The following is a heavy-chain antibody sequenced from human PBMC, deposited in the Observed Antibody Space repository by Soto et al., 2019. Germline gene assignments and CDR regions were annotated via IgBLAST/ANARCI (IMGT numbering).Heavy chain of an antibody. CDR1: GYTFSTYD. V-gene: IGHV1-8*01. J-gene: IGHJ4*02. CDR3: ARQRRGTWYYFDH. Sequence: ASVKVSCKTSGYTFSTYDTNWVRQTPGQGLEWMGWINPNADKTGFAQKFQGRVTLTRDTSINTVFMELNNLRSEDTAVYYCARQRRGTWYYFDHWGQGTLVTVSS. CDR2: INPNADKT. D-gene: IGHD3-16*01.